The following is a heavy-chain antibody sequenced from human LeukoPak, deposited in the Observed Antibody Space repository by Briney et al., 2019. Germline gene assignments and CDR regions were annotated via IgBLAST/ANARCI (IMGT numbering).Heavy chain of an antibody. D-gene: IGHD3-16*02. CDR1: GFTFDDYG. V-gene: IGHV3-23*01. Sequence: PGGSLRLSCAASGFTFDDYGMSWVRQAPGKGLEWVSAISGSGGSTYYADSVKGRFTISRDNSKNTLYLQMNSLRAEDTAVYYCAKDDYYDYVWGSYRPYWGQGTLVTVSS. CDR3: AKDDYYDYVWGSYRPY. J-gene: IGHJ4*02. CDR2: ISGSGGST.